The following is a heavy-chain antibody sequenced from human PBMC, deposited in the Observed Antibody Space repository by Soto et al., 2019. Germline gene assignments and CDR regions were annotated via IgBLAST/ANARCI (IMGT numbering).Heavy chain of an antibody. CDR3: ARGRPSIAARWEAYYYYYYMDV. D-gene: IGHD6-6*01. CDR1: GGSFSGYY. J-gene: IGHJ6*03. Sequence: SETLSLTCAVYGGSFSGYYWSWIRQPPGKGLEWIGEINHSGSTNYNPSLKSRVTISVDTSKNQFSLKLSSVTAADTAVYYCARGRPSIAARWEAYYYYYYMDVWGKGTTVTVSS. CDR2: INHSGST. V-gene: IGHV4-34*01.